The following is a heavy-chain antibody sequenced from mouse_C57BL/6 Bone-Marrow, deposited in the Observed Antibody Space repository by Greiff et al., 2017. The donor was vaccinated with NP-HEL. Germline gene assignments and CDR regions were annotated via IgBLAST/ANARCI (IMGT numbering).Heavy chain of an antibody. Sequence: EVQLQQSGGGLVKPGGSLKLSCAASGFTFSDYGMHWVRQAPEKGLELVAYISSGSSTIYYADTVKGRFTISRDNAKNTLFLQMTSLRSEDTAMYYCARGYGYWGQGTTLTVSS. CDR1: GFTFSDYG. J-gene: IGHJ2*01. V-gene: IGHV5-17*01. CDR3: ARGYGY. CDR2: ISSGSSTI. D-gene: IGHD2-2*01.